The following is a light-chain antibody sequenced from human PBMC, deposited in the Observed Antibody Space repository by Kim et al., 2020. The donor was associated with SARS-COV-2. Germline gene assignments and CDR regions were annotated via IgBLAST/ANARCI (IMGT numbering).Light chain of an antibody. CDR3: QSYDSSNPWV. CDR1: SGSIASNY. V-gene: IGLV6-57*01. CDR2: EDN. J-gene: IGLJ3*02. Sequence: KTVTISCPPSSGSIASNYVQWYQQRPGSSPTTVIYEDNQRPSGVPDRFSGSIDSSSNSASLTISGLKTEDEADYYCQSYDSSNPWVFGGGTQLTVL.